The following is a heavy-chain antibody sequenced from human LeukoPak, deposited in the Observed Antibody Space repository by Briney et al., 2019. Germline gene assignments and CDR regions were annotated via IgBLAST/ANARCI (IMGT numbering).Heavy chain of an antibody. D-gene: IGHD6-13*01. V-gene: IGHV4-4*02. J-gene: IGHJ4*02. CDR1: GGSISSGNW. CDR2: IHHSGST. CDR3: ARRPQDSSSWYVFDC. Sequence: SETLSLTCVVSGGSISSGNWWTWVRQSPGKGLEWIGEIHHSGSTNYNPSLKSRVTISVDKSKNQFSLKLSSVTAADTAVYYCARRPQDSSSWYVFDCWGQGTLVTVSS.